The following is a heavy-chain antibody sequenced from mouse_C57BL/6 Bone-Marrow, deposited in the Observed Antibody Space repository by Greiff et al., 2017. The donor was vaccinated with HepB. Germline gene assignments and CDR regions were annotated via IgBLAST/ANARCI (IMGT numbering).Heavy chain of an antibody. Sequence: VMLVESGPGLVAPSQSLSIPCTVSGFSLTSYGVSWVRQPPGKGLEWLGVIWGDGSTNYHSALISRLSISKDNSKSQVFLKLNSLQTDDTATYYCANIDSSYYFDYWGQGTTLTVSS. D-gene: IGHD3-2*01. CDR3: ANIDSSYYFDY. CDR1: GFSLTSYG. CDR2: IWGDGST. J-gene: IGHJ2*01. V-gene: IGHV2-3*01.